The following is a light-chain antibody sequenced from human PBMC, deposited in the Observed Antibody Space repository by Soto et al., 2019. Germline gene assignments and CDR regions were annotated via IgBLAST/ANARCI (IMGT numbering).Light chain of an antibody. V-gene: IGLV1-40*01. Sequence: QSVLTQPPSVSGAPGQRVTISCTESSSNIGAGYDVHWYQQLPGTAPKLLIYANSNRPSGVPDRFSGSQSGTSASLAITGLRAEDEAEYYCQSYASSLSAWVFGGGTKVTVL. CDR3: QSYASSLSAWV. CDR1: SSNIGAGYD. CDR2: ANS. J-gene: IGLJ3*02.